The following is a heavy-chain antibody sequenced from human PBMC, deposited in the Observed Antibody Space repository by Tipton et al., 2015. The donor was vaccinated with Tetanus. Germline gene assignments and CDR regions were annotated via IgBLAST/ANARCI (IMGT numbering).Heavy chain of an antibody. J-gene: IGHJ5*01. CDR1: GFVLSNYA. CDR3: ARRGEARANWFDS. CDR2: ISYSSTSI. Sequence: SLRLSCTVSGFVLSNYAMNWVRQAPGKGLEWISYISYSSTSIYYADSVKGRFAVSRDNAKNSLYLQMNTLRDDDTAVYYCARRGEARANWFDSWGQGTLVTVSS. V-gene: IGHV3-48*02.